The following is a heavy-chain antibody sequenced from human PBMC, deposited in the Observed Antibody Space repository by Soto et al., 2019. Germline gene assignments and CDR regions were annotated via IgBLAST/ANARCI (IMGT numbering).Heavy chain of an antibody. D-gene: IGHD1-26*01. CDR2: VYSSGST. V-gene: IGHV4-59*01. J-gene: IGHJ5*02. CDR3: ARGRIGYYGRRYEDA. Sequence: SETLSLACSVSGGSLSSYYWNWIRQPPGQGLEWIGYVYSSGSTIYNPSLESRVTISVDTSKNQFTLKVSSVTAADTAVYYCARGRIGYYGRRYEDAWGQGTLVTVSS. CDR1: GGSLSSYY.